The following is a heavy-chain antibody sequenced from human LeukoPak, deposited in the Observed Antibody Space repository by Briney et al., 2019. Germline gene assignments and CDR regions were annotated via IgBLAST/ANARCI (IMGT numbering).Heavy chain of an antibody. CDR2: TYYRSTWYN. J-gene: IGHJ5*02. V-gene: IGHV6-1*01. CDR1: GGSVSGNSVT. Sequence: SQTLSLTCALSGGSVSGNSVTWNWIRPSPSRGLEWLGRTYYRSTWYNDYAVSVRGRITVNPDTSKNQFSLHLNSVTPEDTAVYYCARRLTQYDCFDPWGQGILVTVSS. CDR3: ARRLTQYDCFDP. D-gene: IGHD2-2*01.